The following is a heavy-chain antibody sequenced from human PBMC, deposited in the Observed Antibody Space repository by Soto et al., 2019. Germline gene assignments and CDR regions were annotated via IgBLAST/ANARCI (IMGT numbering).Heavy chain of an antibody. CDR2: IYPGDSKI. CDR3: AGGGVRGVITRTRDYYGMDV. J-gene: IGHJ6*02. D-gene: IGHD3-10*01. Sequence: PGESLKISCKGSGYSFTTYFIAWVRQMPGKGLEWMGVIYPGDSKIRYSPSFQGQVTISADKSISTAYLQWSSLKASDTAMYYCAGGGVRGVITRTRDYYGMDVWGQGTTVTVSS. CDR1: GYSFTTYF. V-gene: IGHV5-51*01.